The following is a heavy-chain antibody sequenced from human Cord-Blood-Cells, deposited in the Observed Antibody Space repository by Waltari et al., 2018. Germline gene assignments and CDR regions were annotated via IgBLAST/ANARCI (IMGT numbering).Heavy chain of an antibody. CDR1: GFTFSSYA. Sequence: EVQLLESGGGLVQPGGSLRLSCAASGFTFSSYAMRWVRQAPGKGLEWVSAISGSGGSTYYADSVKGRFTISRDNSKNTLYLQMNSLRAEDTAVYYCATTGPGGNWYFDLWGRGTLVTVSS. CDR2: ISGSGGST. D-gene: IGHD1-1*01. V-gene: IGHV3-23*01. CDR3: ATTGPGGNWYFDL. J-gene: IGHJ2*01.